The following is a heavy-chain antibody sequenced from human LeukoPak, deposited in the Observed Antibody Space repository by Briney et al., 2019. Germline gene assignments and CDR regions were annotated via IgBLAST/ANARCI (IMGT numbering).Heavy chain of an antibody. CDR3: ARHRNTVVTD. Sequence: SETLSLTCTVSGGSISSGGYSWSWIRQPPGKGLEWIGYIYHSGSTYYNPSLKSRLTISIDRSKNQFSLKLSSVTAADTAVYYCARHRNTVVTDWGQGTLVTVSS. J-gene: IGHJ4*02. D-gene: IGHD4-23*01. CDR2: IYHSGST. CDR1: GGSISSGGYS. V-gene: IGHV4-30-2*01.